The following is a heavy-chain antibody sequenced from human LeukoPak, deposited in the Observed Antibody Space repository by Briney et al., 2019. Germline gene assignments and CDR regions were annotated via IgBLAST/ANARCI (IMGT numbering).Heavy chain of an antibody. J-gene: IGHJ5*02. CDR1: GFTFSSYG. CDR3: ARDYGLNWFDP. CDR2: ISYDGSNK. Sequence: GGSLRLSCAASGFTFSSYGMHWVRQAPGKGLEWVAVISYDGSNKYYADSVKGRFTISRDNSKNTLYLQMNSLRAEDTAVYYCARDYGLNWFDPWGQGTLVTVSS. D-gene: IGHD4-17*01. V-gene: IGHV3-30*03.